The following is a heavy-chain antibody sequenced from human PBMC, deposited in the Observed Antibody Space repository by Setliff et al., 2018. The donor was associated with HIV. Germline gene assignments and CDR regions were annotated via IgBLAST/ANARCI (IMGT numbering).Heavy chain of an antibody. D-gene: IGHD2-15*01. Sequence: SETLSLTCTVSGASISSYYWSWIRQPPGKGLEWIGYIYSSGSTNYNPSLKRRVTISVDTSKNRFSLKLNSVTAADTAVYYCARGFCSGGTCFDYWGQGTLVTVSS. J-gene: IGHJ4*02. CDR3: ARGFCSGGTCFDY. CDR2: IYSSGST. CDR1: GASISSYY. V-gene: IGHV4-59*01.